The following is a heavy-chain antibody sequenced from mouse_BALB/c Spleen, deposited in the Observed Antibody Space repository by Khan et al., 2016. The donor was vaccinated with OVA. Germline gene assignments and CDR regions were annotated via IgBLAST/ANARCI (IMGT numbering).Heavy chain of an antibody. V-gene: IGHV1-31*01. CDR1: GYSFTSYY. D-gene: IGHD1-1*01. Sequence: VQLQQSGPELMKPGASVKISCKASGYSFTSYYIHWVKQSHGKTLEWIGFIDPFNGGSTYNQKFKVKATLTVDKSSSTAYMHLSSLTSEDPAVYYCARHGSTSWFAYWGQGTLVTVSA. J-gene: IGHJ3*01. CDR3: ARHGSTSWFAY. CDR2: IDPFNGGS.